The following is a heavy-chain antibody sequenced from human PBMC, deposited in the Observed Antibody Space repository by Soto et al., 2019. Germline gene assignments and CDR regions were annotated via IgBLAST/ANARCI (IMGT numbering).Heavy chain of an antibody. CDR2: GIPIFGTA. Sequence: QVQLVQSGAEVKKPGSSVKVSCKASGGTFSSYAISWVRQAPGQGLEWMGGGIPIFGTANYAQKFQGRVTITEDESTSTAYMELSSLRSEDTAVYYCARGCGGDCFRRLVHYGMDVWGQGTTVTVSS. V-gene: IGHV1-69*01. CDR3: ARGCGGDCFRRLVHYGMDV. D-gene: IGHD2-21*02. J-gene: IGHJ6*02. CDR1: GGTFSSYA.